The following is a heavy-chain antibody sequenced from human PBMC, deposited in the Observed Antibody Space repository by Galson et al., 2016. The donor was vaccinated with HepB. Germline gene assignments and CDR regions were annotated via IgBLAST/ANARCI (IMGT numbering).Heavy chain of an antibody. D-gene: IGHD1-7*01. J-gene: IGHJ2*01. Sequence: SLRLSCAASGFSFRSYWMSWVRQAPGKGLEWVADIKPEGSEEYYVDSVKGRFAISRDNARNSLYLQMNSLRAEDTAVYYCARVNGVSRTDDWSFDLWGRGSQVTVSS. CDR2: IKPEGSEE. CDR3: ARVNGVSRTDDWSFDL. CDR1: GFSFRSYW. V-gene: IGHV3-7*01.